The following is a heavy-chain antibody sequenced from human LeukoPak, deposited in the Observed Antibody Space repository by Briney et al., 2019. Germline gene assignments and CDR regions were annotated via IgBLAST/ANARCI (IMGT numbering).Heavy chain of an antibody. D-gene: IGHD3-22*01. J-gene: IGHJ4*02. CDR3: ARGVDYYDSSGYQRVLDY. Sequence: SETLSLTCAVSGGSVNSGSHYWCWIRQPPGKGLEWIGYIYYSGSTYYNPSLKSRVTISVDTSKNQFSLKLSSVTAADTAVYYCARGVDYYDSSGYQRVLDYWGQGTLVTVSS. V-gene: IGHV4-31*11. CDR2: IYYSGST. CDR1: GGSVNSGSHY.